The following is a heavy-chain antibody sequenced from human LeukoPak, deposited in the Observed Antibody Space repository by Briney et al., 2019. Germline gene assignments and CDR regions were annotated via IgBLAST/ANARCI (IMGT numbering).Heavy chain of an antibody. D-gene: IGHD3-10*01. CDR3: AKDRGPYYYYGMDV. CDR2: ISYDGSNK. Sequence: GRSLRLSCAASGFTFSSYGMHWVRQAPGKGLEWVAVISYDGSNKYYADSVKGRFTISRDNSKNTLYLQMNSLRAEDTAVYYCAKDRGPYYYYGMDVWGQGTTVTVSS. J-gene: IGHJ6*02. CDR1: GFTFSSYG. V-gene: IGHV3-30*18.